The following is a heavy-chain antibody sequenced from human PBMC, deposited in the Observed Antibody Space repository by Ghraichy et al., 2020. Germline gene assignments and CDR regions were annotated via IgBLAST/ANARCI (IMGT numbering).Heavy chain of an antibody. CDR1: GGSFSGYY. CDR2: INHSGST. J-gene: IGHJ4*02. V-gene: IGHV4-34*01. D-gene: IGHD6-19*01. Sequence: SETLSLTCAVYGGSFSGYYWSWIRQPPGKGLEWIGEINHSGSTNYNPSLKSRVTISVDTSKNQFSLKLSSVTAADTAVYYCADRGLGYSSRPPFYWGQGTLVTVSS. CDR3: ADRGLGYSSRPPFY.